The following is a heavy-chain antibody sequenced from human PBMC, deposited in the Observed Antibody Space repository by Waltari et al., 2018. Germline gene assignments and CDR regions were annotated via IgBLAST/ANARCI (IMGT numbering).Heavy chain of an antibody. CDR1: GGSITAYQ. V-gene: IGHV4-59*01. Sequence: QMQLQESGPGLVKTSETLSLTCTVSGGSITAYQWSWIRQTPGKGLEWIGHVYYSESTNYNPSLKSRVTISIDTPKNQFSLKLSSVAAADTAVYFCARDSGKYLDPWGQGTLVTVSS. J-gene: IGHJ5*02. CDR2: VYYSEST. CDR3: ARDSGKYLDP. D-gene: IGHD6-25*01.